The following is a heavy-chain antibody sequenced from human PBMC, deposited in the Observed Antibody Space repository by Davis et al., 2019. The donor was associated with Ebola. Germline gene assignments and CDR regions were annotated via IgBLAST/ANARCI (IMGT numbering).Heavy chain of an antibody. CDR3: ARGGVTRAWQVY. CDR1: GFTFSSYG. CDR2: ISSSSSYI. Sequence: PGGSLRLSCAASGFTFSSYGMHWVRQAPGKGLEWVSSISSSSSYIYYADSVKGRFTISRDNAKNSLYLQINSLRAEDTAVYYCARGGVTRAWQVYWGQGTLVTVSS. V-gene: IGHV3-21*01. D-gene: IGHD4-23*01. J-gene: IGHJ4*02.